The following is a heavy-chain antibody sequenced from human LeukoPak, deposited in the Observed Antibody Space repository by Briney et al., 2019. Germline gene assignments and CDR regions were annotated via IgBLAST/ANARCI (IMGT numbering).Heavy chain of an antibody. D-gene: IGHD3-22*01. CDR1: GFSVNTNY. V-gene: IGHV3-66*02. J-gene: IGHJ3*02. CDR3: AKDEKETYYDSSGYYLLEAFDI. Sequence: GGSLRLSCAASGFSVNTNYMTWVRQAPGKGLEWVSDLYSGGGAYYADSVKGRFTISRDNSKNTLYLQMNSLRAEDTAVYYCAKDEKETYYDSSGYYLLEAFDIWGQGTMVTVSS. CDR2: LYSGGGA.